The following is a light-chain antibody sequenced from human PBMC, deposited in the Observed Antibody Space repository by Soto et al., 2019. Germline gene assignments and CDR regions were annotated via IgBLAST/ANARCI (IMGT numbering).Light chain of an antibody. J-gene: IGKJ4*01. CDR1: QYIGTS. V-gene: IGKV1-5*03. CDR2: KAS. Sequence: DIRMTQSPSSVSAPLGDRVTITCRASQYIGTSLAWYQQRPGEAPKLLIYKASSLESGVPSRFSGSGSGTEFTLTISSLQPDDFATYYCQQYNSYPLTFGGGTKVDIK. CDR3: QQYNSYPLT.